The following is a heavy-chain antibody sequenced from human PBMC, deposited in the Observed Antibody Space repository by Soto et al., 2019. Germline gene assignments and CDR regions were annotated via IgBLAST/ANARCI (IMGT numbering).Heavy chain of an antibody. Sequence: QVQLVESGGGVVQPGRSLRLSCAASGFTFSSYGMHWVRQAPGKGLEWVAVIWYDGSNKYYADSVKGRFTISRDNCTNTLYLQMNSLRAEDTAVYYCARVGGVGAAMVNYYYGMDVWGQGTTVTVSS. CDR2: IWYDGSNK. J-gene: IGHJ6*02. CDR3: ARVGGVGAAMVNYYYGMDV. D-gene: IGHD5-18*01. CDR1: GFTFSSYG. V-gene: IGHV3-33*01.